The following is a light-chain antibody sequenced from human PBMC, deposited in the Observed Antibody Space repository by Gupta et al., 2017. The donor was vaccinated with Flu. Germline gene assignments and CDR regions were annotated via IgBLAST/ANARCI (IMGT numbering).Light chain of an antibody. CDR1: SSSVVGCDY. CDR3: SSYSSSNTLEV. V-gene: IGLV2-14*01. CDR2: EVT. Sequence: SSSVVGCDYFSWYQHHPGKAPHLIIYEVTSRPSGVSTRFFWSKSGNTAALTISWFQAEDEADYYCSSYSSSNTLEVFGTGTRVTVL. J-gene: IGLJ1*01.